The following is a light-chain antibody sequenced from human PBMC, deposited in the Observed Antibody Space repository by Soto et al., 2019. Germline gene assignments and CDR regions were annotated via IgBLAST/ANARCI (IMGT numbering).Light chain of an antibody. CDR1: QSASSRY. J-gene: IGKJ1*01. Sequence: EIVLTQSPGTLSLSPGERATLSCRAGQSASSRYLAWYQLKPGQAPRVLIYGASSRATGIPDRCSGSGSGTDFTLTITRLEPEDFAVYYCLQYGSSPWTFGQGTQVEIK. CDR3: LQYGSSPWT. CDR2: GAS. V-gene: IGKV3-20*01.